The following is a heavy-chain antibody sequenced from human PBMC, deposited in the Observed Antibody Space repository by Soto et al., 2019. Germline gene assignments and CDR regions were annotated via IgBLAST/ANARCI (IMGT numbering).Heavy chain of an antibody. CDR1: GFIFSTNW. J-gene: IGHJ3*02. CDR2: IKQDGSEK. D-gene: IGHD1-1*01. V-gene: IGHV3-7*01. CDR3: VRDQGSTSASKGDAFDI. Sequence: EVQLVESGGGLVQPGGSLRLSCEGSGFIFSTNWKSWVRQAPGKGLEWVANIKQDGSEKYYVDSVKSRFIISRDNAKNSLYLQMNSLRAENTAVYYCVRDQGSTSASKGDAFDIWGQGTMVTVSA.